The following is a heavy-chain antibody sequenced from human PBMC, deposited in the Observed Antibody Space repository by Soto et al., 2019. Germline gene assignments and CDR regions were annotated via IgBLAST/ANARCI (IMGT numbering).Heavy chain of an antibody. V-gene: IGHV3-23*01. Sequence: RESPRLSYAASGFTFSSYAMSWVRQAPGKGLEWVSAISGSGGSTYYADSVKGRFTISRDNSKNTLYLQMNSLRAEDTAVYYCAKGGAAPRRHYYCYCVDGWCPRTTVTVS. J-gene: IGHJ6*02. D-gene: IGHD2-15*01. CDR1: GFTFSSYA. CDR3: AKGGAAPRRHYYCYCVDG. CDR2: ISGSGGST.